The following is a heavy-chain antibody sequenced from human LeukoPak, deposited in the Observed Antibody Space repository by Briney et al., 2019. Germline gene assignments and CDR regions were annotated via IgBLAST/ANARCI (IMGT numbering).Heavy chain of an antibody. D-gene: IGHD3-9*01. CDR3: AKEYEIFVGAFDI. V-gene: IGHV3-33*06. CDR1: GFTLRNYG. CDR2: LWRDGSNN. J-gene: IGHJ3*02. Sequence: GESLRLSCVASGFTLRNYGMHWVRQAPGNGLEWVAVLWRDGSNNFYADSVKGRFRFSRDNSKDMLYLQMNSLRAEDTAVYYCAKEYEIFVGAFDIWGQGTMVTVSS.